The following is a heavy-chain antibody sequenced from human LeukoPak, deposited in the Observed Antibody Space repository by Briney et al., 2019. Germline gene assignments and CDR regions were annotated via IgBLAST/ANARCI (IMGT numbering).Heavy chain of an antibody. D-gene: IGHD5-24*01. CDR3: ARGRLVMATPWGNWFDP. CDR1: AGSSCSGGYY. CDR2: IYDSGST. Sequence: SQTLSRTCTVAAGSSCSGGYYWSWLRQHPGKSLEWIGYIYDSGSTYYNPPLKSRVTISVDTSKNQFSLKLSSVTAADTAVYYCARGRLVMATPWGNWFDPWGQGTLVTVSS. J-gene: IGHJ5*02. V-gene: IGHV4-31*03.